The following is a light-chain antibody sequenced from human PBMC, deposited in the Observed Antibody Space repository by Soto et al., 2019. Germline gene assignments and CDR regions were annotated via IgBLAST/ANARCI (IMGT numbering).Light chain of an antibody. J-gene: IGKJ1*01. Sequence: EIVMTQSPATLSVSPGERATLSCRASQSMSSNLAWYQQKPDQAPRLLIYGASTRATGIPASFSGSGSGTEFTLTITSLQSEDFAVYYCQQYNNWPRTFGQGTKVEFK. V-gene: IGKV3-15*01. CDR1: QSMSSN. CDR2: GAS. CDR3: QQYNNWPRT.